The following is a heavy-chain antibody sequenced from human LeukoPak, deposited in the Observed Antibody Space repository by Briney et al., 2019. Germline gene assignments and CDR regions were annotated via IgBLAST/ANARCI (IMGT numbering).Heavy chain of an antibody. CDR2: IGTAGDT. J-gene: IGHJ4*02. CDR1: GFTFSSYD. Sequence: PGGSLRLSCAASGFTFSSYDMHWVRQATGKGLEWVSAIGTAGDTYYPGSVKGRFTISRENAKNSLYLQMNSLRAEDTAVYYCARDGRYYDSSADYWGQGTLVTVSS. CDR3: ARDGRYYDSSADY. D-gene: IGHD3-22*01. V-gene: IGHV3-13*01.